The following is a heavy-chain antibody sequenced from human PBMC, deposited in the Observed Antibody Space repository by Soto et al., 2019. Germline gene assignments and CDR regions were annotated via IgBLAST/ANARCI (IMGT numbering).Heavy chain of an antibody. Sequence: LSLTCTVSGGSISSYYWSWIRQPPGKGLEWIGYIYYSGSTNYNPSLKSRVTISVDTSKNQFSLKLSSVTAADTAVYYCARRGTRGSGMDWGQGTLVTVSS. V-gene: IGHV4-59*01. CDR1: GGSISSYY. D-gene: IGHD3-10*01. CDR2: IYYSGST. CDR3: ARRGTRGSGMD. J-gene: IGHJ4*02.